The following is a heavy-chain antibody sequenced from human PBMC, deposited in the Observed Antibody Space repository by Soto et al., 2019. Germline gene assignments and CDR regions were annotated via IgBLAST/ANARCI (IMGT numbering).Heavy chain of an antibody. CDR2: INAGNGNT. V-gene: IGHV1-3*01. J-gene: IGHJ4*02. Sequence: GASVKVSCKASGYTFTSCAMHWVRQAPGQRLEWMGWINAGNGNTKYSQKFQGRVTITRDTSASTAYMELSSLRSEDTAVYYCAACARGARRHDFDYRGQGTRVTVSS. D-gene: IGHD3-10*01. CDR3: AACARGARRHDFDY. CDR1: GYTFTSCA.